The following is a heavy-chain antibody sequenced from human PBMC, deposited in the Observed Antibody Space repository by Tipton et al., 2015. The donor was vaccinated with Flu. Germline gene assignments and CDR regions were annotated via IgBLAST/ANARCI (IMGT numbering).Heavy chain of an antibody. Sequence: TLSLTCAVSGYSIRSSNYYWGWIRQPPGKGLEWIGNIFHGGNTYHNPSLRSRVTISIDTSKNHFSLKLSSVTAADTAVYYCARRDYSNYVSEPKNWFDPWGQGALVTVSS. J-gene: IGHJ5*02. CDR3: ARRDYSNYVSEPKNWFDP. CDR1: GYSIRSSNYY. V-gene: IGHV4-38-2*01. CDR2: IFHGGNT. D-gene: IGHD4-11*01.